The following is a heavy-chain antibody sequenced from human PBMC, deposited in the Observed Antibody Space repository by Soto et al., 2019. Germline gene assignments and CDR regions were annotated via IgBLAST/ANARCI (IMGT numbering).Heavy chain of an antibody. CDR2: ISYDGSNK. V-gene: IGHV3-30*18. D-gene: IGHD5-18*01. Sequence: LRLSCAASGFTFSSYGMHWVRRAPGKGLEWVAVISYDGSNKYYADSVKGRFTISRDNSKNTLYLQMNSLRAEDTAVYYCAKGGGTWIQLWLNSHNFDYWGQGTLVTVSS. J-gene: IGHJ4*02. CDR3: AKGGGTWIQLWLNSHNFDY. CDR1: GFTFSSYG.